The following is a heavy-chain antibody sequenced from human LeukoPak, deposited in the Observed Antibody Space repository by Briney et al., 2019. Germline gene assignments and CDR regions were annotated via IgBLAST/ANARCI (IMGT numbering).Heavy chain of an antibody. Sequence: GGSLRLSCAASGFTFSSYWMHWVRHAPGKGLVWVSRINSDGCSTSYADSVKGRFTISRDNAKNTLYLQMNSLRAEDTAVYYCARHKVSEQPPTGWGQGTLVTVSS. V-gene: IGHV3-74*01. CDR3: ARHKVSEQPPTG. CDR2: INSDGCST. CDR1: GFTFSSYW. J-gene: IGHJ4*02.